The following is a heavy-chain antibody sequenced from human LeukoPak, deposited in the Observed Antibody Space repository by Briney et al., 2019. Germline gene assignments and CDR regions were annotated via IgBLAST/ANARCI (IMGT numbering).Heavy chain of an antibody. CDR1: GGSFSGYY. CDR2: INHSGST. CDR3: ARVRNLYDSSGYYSGPFDY. D-gene: IGHD3-22*01. Sequence: PSETLSLTCAVYGGSFSGYYWSWIRQPPGKGLEWIGEINHSGSTNYNPSLKSRVTISVDTSKNQFSLKLSSVTAADTAVYYCARVRNLYDSSGYYSGPFDYWGQGTLVTVSS. J-gene: IGHJ4*02. V-gene: IGHV4-34*01.